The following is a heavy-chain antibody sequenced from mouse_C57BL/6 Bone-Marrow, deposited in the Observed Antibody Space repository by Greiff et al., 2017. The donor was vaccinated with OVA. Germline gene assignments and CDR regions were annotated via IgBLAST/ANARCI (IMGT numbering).Heavy chain of an antibody. D-gene: IGHD2-1*01. V-gene: IGHV1-42*01. Sequence: VQLKESGPELVKPGASVKISCKASGYSFTGYYMNWVKQSPEKSLEWIGEINPSTGGTTYNQKFKAKATLTVDKSSSTAYMQLKSLTSEDSAVYYCARDGKDAMDYWGQGTSVTVSS. CDR1: GYSFTGYY. J-gene: IGHJ4*01. CDR2: INPSTGGT. CDR3: ARDGKDAMDY.